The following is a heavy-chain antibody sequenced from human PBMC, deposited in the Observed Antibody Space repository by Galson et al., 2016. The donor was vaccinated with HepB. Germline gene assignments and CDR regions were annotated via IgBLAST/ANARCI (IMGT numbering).Heavy chain of an antibody. Sequence: SVKVSCKASGYTFTSYDMHWVRQAPGQRLEWMGWINAGNGNTKYSQKFQGRVTITRDTSASTAYLELSSLRSEDTSVYYCARDLLRVRGLGCWGQGTLVTVSS. CDR3: ARDLLRVRGLGC. CDR1: GYTFTSYD. V-gene: IGHV1-3*01. D-gene: IGHD3-10*01. J-gene: IGHJ4*02. CDR2: INAGNGNT.